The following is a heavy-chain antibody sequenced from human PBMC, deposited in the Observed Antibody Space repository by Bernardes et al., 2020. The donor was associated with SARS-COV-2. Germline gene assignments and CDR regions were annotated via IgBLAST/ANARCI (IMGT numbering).Heavy chain of an antibody. CDR3: ARRYCSGGSCPFDY. Sequence: SETLSLTCTVSGGSISSYYWSWIRQPPGKGLEWIGYIYYSGSTNYNPSRKSRVTISVDTSKNQFSLKLSSVTAADTAVYYCARRYCSGGSCPFDYWGQGTLVTVSS. V-gene: IGHV4-59*01. J-gene: IGHJ4*02. CDR1: GGSISSYY. D-gene: IGHD2-15*01. CDR2: IYYSGST.